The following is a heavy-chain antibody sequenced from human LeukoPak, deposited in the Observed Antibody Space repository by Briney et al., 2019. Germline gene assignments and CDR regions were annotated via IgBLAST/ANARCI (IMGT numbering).Heavy chain of an antibody. CDR2: IKSKTDGGTT. CDR1: GFTFSNAW. V-gene: IGHV3-15*01. CDR3: TTAYYDFWSGYYRFGY. D-gene: IGHD3-3*01. Sequence: GGSLRLSCAASGFTFSNAWMSWVRQAPGKGLEWVGRIKSKTDGGTTDYAAPVKGRFTISRDDSKNTLYLQMNSLKTEDTAVYYCTTAYYDFWSGYYRFGYWGQGTLVTVSS. J-gene: IGHJ4*02.